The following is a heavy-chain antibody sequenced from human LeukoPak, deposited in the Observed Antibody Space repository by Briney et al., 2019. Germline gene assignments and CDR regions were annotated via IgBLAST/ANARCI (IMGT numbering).Heavy chain of an antibody. J-gene: IGHJ4*02. D-gene: IGHD3-10*01. CDR1: GFTFSSYA. CDR2: ISGSGGST. Sequence: GGSLRLSCAASGFTFSSYAMSWVRQAPGKGLQWVSGISGSGGSTYYADSVKGRFTISRDNSKNTLYLQMNSLRAEDTAVYYCAKHGFGVFEGYWGQGTLVTVSS. CDR3: AKHGFGVFEGY. V-gene: IGHV3-23*01.